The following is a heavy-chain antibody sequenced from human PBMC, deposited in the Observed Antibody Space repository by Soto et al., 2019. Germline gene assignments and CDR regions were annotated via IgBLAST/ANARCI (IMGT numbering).Heavy chain of an antibody. J-gene: IGHJ4*02. D-gene: IGHD3-3*01. Sequence: EVQLVESGGGLVQPGGSLRLSCAASGFTFSSYAMHRVRQAPGKGLEYVSAISSNGGSTYYANSVKGRFTISRDNSKNTLYLQMGSLRAEDMAVYYCARSYDFWSGYYPFDYWGQGTLVTVSS. CDR2: ISSNGGST. V-gene: IGHV3-64*01. CDR3: ARSYDFWSGYYPFDY. CDR1: GFTFSSYA.